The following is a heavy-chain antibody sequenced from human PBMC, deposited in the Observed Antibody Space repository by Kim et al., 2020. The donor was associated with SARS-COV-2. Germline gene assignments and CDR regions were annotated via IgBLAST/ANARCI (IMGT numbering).Heavy chain of an antibody. CDR3: ARDGVVGDSNAFDI. Sequence: SETLSLTCTVSGGSISSYYWSWIRQPPGKGLEWIGYIYYSGSTNYNPSLKSRVTISVDTSKNQFSLKLSSVTAADTAVYYCARDGVVGDSNAFDIWGQGTMVTVSS. D-gene: IGHD3-10*01. J-gene: IGHJ3*02. V-gene: IGHV4-59*01. CDR1: GGSISSYY. CDR2: IYYSGST.